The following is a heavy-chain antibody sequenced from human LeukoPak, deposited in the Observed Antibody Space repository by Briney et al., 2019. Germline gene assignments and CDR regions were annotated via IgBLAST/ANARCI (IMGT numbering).Heavy chain of an antibody. Sequence: SETLSLTCAVSGGSISSGGYSWSWIRQPPGKGLEWIGYIYHSGSTYYNPSPKSRVTISVDRSKNQFSLKLSSVTAADTAVYYCAREGSSGHHLWTAFDIWGQGTMVTVSS. CDR3: AREGSSGHHLWTAFDI. CDR2: IYHSGST. V-gene: IGHV4-30-2*01. CDR1: GGSISSGGYS. D-gene: IGHD3-22*01. J-gene: IGHJ3*02.